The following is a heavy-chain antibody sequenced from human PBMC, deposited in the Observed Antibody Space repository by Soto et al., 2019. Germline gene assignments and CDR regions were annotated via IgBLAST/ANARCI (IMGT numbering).Heavy chain of an antibody. CDR2: ISAYNGNT. Sequence: ASVKVSCKASGYTFTSYGISWVRQAPGQGLEWMGWISAYNGNTNYAQKLQGRVTMTTDTSTSTAYMELRSLRSDDTAVYYCARVDYSNYYYYGMDVWGQGTTVTVSS. V-gene: IGHV1-18*01. CDR1: GYTFTSYG. CDR3: ARVDYSNYYYYGMDV. D-gene: IGHD4-4*01. J-gene: IGHJ6*02.